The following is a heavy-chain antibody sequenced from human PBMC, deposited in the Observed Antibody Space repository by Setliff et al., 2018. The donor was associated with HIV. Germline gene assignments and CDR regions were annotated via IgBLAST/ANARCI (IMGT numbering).Heavy chain of an antibody. CDR1: GDSTSSSSSY. V-gene: IGHV4-39*01. J-gene: IGHJ4*02. Sequence: SETLSLTCTVSGDSTSSSSSYWGWIRQPPGKGLEWIGSIYYSGSTYYNPSLKSRVTISVDTSKNQFSLKLNSVTAADTAVYYCARGWFGGYYFDYWGQGTLVTVSS. CDR2: IYYSGST. CDR3: ARGWFGGYYFDY. D-gene: IGHD3-10*01.